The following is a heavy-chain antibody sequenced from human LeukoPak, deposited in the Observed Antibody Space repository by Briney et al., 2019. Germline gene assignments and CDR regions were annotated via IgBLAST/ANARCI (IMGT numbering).Heavy chain of an antibody. J-gene: IGHJ6*02. Sequence: PGGSLRLSCAASGFTFSNAWMSWVRQAPGKGLEWVSAISKSGDRTYYAASAKGRFTIYRDNSKNTQYLQMNSLRAEDTAVYYCATSWGPDTSAFRWGRDGMDVWGQGTTVIVS. CDR2: ISKSGDRT. CDR1: GFTFSNAW. D-gene: IGHD3-16*01. CDR3: ATSWGPDTSAFRWGRDGMDV. V-gene: IGHV3-23*01.